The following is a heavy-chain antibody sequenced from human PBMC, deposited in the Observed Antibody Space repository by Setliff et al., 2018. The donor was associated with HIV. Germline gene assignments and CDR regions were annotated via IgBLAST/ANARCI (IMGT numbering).Heavy chain of an antibody. V-gene: IGHV1-2*02. D-gene: IGHD2-15*01. Sequence: GASVKVSCKASGYTFTDYYIHWVRQAPGQGLEWMGWTNSASGGTNYAQNFQGRVTVTRDTSINTAYVELLSLRSEDTAIYYCATQTVAVGAPGYFDSWGQGTLVTVSS. CDR3: ATQTVAVGAPGYFDS. CDR2: TNSASGGT. J-gene: IGHJ4*02. CDR1: GYTFTDYY.